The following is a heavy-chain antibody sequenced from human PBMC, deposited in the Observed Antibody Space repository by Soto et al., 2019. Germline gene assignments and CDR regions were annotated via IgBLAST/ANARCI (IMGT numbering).Heavy chain of an antibody. Sequence: QVQLVQSGAEVKKPGASVKVSCKASGYTFTSYGISWVRQAPGQGLEWMGWISAYNGNTNYAQKLQGRVTMTTDTSTSTAHMELRSLRSDGTAVYYCARGTIVGATGIGAFDIWGQGTMVTVSS. J-gene: IGHJ3*02. CDR3: ARGTIVGATGIGAFDI. CDR2: ISAYNGNT. CDR1: GYTFTSYG. V-gene: IGHV1-18*01. D-gene: IGHD1-26*01.